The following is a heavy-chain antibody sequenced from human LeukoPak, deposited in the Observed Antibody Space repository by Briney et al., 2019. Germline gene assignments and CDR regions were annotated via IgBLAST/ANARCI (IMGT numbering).Heavy chain of an antibody. CDR3: ARDPTTYDSSGYYPGY. Sequence: GGSLRLSCAASGFTFSSYAMHWVRQAPGKGLEWVAVISYDGSNKYCADSVKGRFTISRDNSKNTLYLQMNSLRAEDTAVYYCARDPTTYDSSGYYPGYWGQGTLVTVSS. D-gene: IGHD3-22*01. V-gene: IGHV3-30-3*01. CDR1: GFTFSSYA. J-gene: IGHJ4*02. CDR2: ISYDGSNK.